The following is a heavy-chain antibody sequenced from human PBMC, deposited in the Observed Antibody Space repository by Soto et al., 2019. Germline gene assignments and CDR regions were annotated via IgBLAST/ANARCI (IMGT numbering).Heavy chain of an antibody. CDR3: LKGEAPVAARVSEH. Sequence: VQLIESRGGVVQPGRSLRLNCEATGFTLRNYAMHWVRQAPGKGLEWVAAISYDGGNEYYGDYVKGRFTISKDNSKSTLYLQMNSLRPEDTAVYYCLKGEAPVAARVSEHWGQGTRVIVSS. V-gene: IGHV3-30*18. CDR2: ISYDGGNE. D-gene: IGHD6-19*01. J-gene: IGHJ4*02. CDR1: GFTLRNYA.